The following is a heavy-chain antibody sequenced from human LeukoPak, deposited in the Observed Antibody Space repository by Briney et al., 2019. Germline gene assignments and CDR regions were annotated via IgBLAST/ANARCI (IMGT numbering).Heavy chain of an antibody. J-gene: IGHJ4*02. CDR2: INRSGST. V-gene: IGHV4-34*01. D-gene: IGHD1-26*01. Sequence: SETLSLTCAVYGGSFSGYYWSWIRQPPGKGLEWIGEINRSGSTNYNPSLKSRVTISVDTSKNQFSLKLSSVTAADTAVYYCARSSGSYKVREFDYWGQGTLVTVSS. CDR3: ARSSGSYKVREFDY. CDR1: GGSFSGYY.